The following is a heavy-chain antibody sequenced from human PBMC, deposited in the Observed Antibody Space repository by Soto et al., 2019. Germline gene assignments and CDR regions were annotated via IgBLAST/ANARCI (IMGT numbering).Heavy chain of an antibody. J-gene: IGHJ5*02. Sequence: ASVKVSCKASGYTFTNYGISWVRQAPGQGLEWMGWINVYNGNTKYAQKVQGRVTMTTDTSTSTAYMELRSLRSDDTAVYYCERGVGSGSYYNQYNWFDPWGQG. CDR3: ERGVGSGSYYNQYNWFDP. CDR2: INVYNGNT. D-gene: IGHD3-10*01. CDR1: GYTFTNYG. V-gene: IGHV1-18*01.